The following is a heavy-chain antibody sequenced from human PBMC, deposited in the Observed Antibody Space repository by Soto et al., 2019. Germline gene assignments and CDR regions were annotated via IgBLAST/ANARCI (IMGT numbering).Heavy chain of an antibody. D-gene: IGHD4-17*01. Sequence: QVQLQESGPRLVKPSGTLSLTCAVSGGSISSSNWWSWVRQPPGKGLELIGEIYHSGSTHYNPSLKSRVTISVDKSKNQFSLKLSSVTAADTAVYYCARFMTTVTNLAFDIWGQGTMVTVSS. J-gene: IGHJ3*02. CDR3: ARFMTTVTNLAFDI. CDR2: IYHSGST. CDR1: GGSISSSNW. V-gene: IGHV4-4*02.